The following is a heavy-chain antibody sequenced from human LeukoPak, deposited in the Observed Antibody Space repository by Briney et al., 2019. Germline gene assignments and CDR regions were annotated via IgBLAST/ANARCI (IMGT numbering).Heavy chain of an antibody. CDR1: GFTFSSYN. CDR2: ISGSSSYI. D-gene: IGHD2-21*02. CDR3: ARGDGGSFDY. V-gene: IGHV3-21*01. Sequence: GGSLRLSCAASGFTFSSYNMNWVRQAPGKGLEWVSSISGSSSYIFYADSVKGRFTIYRDNAKNSLYLQMNSLRAEDTAVYYCARGDGGSFDYWGQGTLVTVSS. J-gene: IGHJ4*02.